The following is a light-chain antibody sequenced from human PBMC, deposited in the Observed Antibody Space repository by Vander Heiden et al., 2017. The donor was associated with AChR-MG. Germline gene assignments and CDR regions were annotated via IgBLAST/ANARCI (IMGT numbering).Light chain of an antibody. V-gene: IGLV2-14*03. CDR2: DVS. Sequence: QSALTQPASVSGSPGQSITIPCTGTSSDVGGYNFVYWYQQHPGKAPKFLIYDVSIRPSGVSNRFSGSKSGNTASLTISGLQAEDEADYYCSSYSSTYTRVFGGGTQLTVL. J-gene: IGLJ3*02. CDR1: SSDVGGYNF. CDR3: SSYSSTYTRV.